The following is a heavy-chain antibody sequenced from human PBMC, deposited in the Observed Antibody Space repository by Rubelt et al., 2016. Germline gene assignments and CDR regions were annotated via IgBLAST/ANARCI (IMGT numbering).Heavy chain of an antibody. CDR3: VKVPALDV. J-gene: IGHJ6*02. Sequence: QLQLQESGPGLVKPWETLSLTCTVSGDSISRSSYYWVWIRQPPGKGLEWIGSIYYSGNTYYNPSLKSRVSMSVDRLRNQFSLTVTSVTAADTAVYHCVKVPALDVWGPGTTVTVSS. CDR1: GDSISRSSYY. V-gene: IGHV4-39*07. CDR2: IYYSGNT.